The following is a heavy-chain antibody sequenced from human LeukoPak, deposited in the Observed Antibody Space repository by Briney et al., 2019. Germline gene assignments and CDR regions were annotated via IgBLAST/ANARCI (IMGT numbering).Heavy chain of an antibody. Sequence: SVKVSCKASGGTFSSYAISWVRQAPGQGLEWMGRITPIFGTANYAQKFQGRVTITTDESTSTAYMELSSLRSEDTAVYYCARDFGVDDSSGYRAFDIWGQGTMVTVSS. J-gene: IGHJ3*02. V-gene: IGHV1-69*05. CDR3: ARDFGVDDSSGYRAFDI. CDR2: ITPIFGTA. D-gene: IGHD3-22*01. CDR1: GGTFSSYA.